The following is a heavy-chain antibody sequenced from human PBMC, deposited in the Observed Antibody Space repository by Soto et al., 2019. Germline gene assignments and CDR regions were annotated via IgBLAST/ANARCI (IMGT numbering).Heavy chain of an antibody. CDR3: ARASPVLMDV. D-gene: IGHD2-8*02. V-gene: IGHV3-72*01. CDR2: SRNKAKSYTT. J-gene: IGHJ6*04. CDR1: GFTFSDHY. Sequence: GGSLRLSCAASGFTFSDHYIDWVRQAPGKGLEWVGRSRNKAKSYTTEYAASVKGRFTISRDDSKNSLYLQMNSLKTEDTAVYYCARASPVLMDVWGKGTTVTVSS.